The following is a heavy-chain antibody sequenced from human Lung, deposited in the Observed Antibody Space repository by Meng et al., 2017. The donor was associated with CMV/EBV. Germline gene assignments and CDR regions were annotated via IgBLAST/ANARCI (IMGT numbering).Heavy chain of an antibody. CDR1: GGSFSGYY. CDR3: ATIAAAERNGMDV. D-gene: IGHD6-13*01. Sequence: SXTLSLXCAVYGGSFSGYYWSWIRQPPGKGLEWIGEINHSGSTNYNPSLKSRVTISVDTSKNQFSLKLSSVTAADPAVYYGATIAAAERNGMDVWGQGATVTVSS. V-gene: IGHV4-34*01. CDR2: INHSGST. J-gene: IGHJ6*02.